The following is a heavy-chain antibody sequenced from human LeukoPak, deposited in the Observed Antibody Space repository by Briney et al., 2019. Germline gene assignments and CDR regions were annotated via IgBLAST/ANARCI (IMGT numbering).Heavy chain of an antibody. CDR1: AFTLSDYS. D-gene: IGHD2-8*01. CDR2: IRSGGIP. Sequence: GGSLRLSCVVSAFTLSDYSMNWVRQAPGKRLEWLSYIRSGGIPDYAAAVKGRFTIARDNAKISLYLQMNSRRAEDTSVYYCARADSYLMAFDIWGQGTMVTVSS. J-gene: IGHJ3*02. CDR3: ARADSYLMAFDI. V-gene: IGHV3-48*04.